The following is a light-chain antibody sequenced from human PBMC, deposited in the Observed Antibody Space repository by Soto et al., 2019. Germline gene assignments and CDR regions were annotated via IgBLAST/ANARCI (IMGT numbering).Light chain of an antibody. J-gene: IGKJ2*01. V-gene: IGKV1-5*03. CDR1: QSISSW. CDR3: QQYNSYHT. Sequence: DIQMTQSPSTLSASVGDRVTITCRASQSISSWLAWYQQKPGKAPKLLIYKAYSLESGVPSRFSGSGSGTEFTLTISILQTDDFANYYCQQYNSYHTFGQGTKLEIK. CDR2: KAY.